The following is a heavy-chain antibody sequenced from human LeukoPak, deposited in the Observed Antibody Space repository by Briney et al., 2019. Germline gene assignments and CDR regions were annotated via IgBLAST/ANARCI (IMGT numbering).Heavy chain of an antibody. CDR2: IDTSGNT. D-gene: IGHD6-13*01. Sequence: SETLSLTCTVSGGSISSYYWSWIRQPAGKGLEWIGRIDTSGNTNYKPSLKSRVTMSVDTSKNQFSLKLNSVTAADTAVYYCARVSSSWYQDWYFDLWGRGNLVAVSS. CDR1: GGSISSYY. J-gene: IGHJ2*01. V-gene: IGHV4-4*07. CDR3: ARVSSSWYQDWYFDL.